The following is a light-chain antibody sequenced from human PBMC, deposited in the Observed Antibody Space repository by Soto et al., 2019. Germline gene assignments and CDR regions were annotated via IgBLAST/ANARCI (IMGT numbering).Light chain of an antibody. V-gene: IGKV3-11*01. Sequence: EIVLTQSPATLSLSPGERATLSCMASQSVSSYLAWYQQKPGQAPRLLIYDASNRATGIPARFSGSGSGTDFTLTISSLEPEDCAVYYCQQRSNWPQGFGQGPRLEIK. CDR1: QSVSSY. J-gene: IGKJ5*01. CDR3: QQRSNWPQG. CDR2: DAS.